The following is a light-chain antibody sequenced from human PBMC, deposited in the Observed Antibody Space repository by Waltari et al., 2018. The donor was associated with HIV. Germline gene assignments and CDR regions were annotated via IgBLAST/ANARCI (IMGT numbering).Light chain of an antibody. CDR3: MQGLQTPFT. Sequence: IVMTQFPLSLPVNPGEPASISCMSTQSLLHSNEYTYLSWFLQKPGQSPRLLISLGSNRTYVVPDRFIGGGSGTNVTLKSRRVEADEVGVYYCMQGLQTPFTLGPGTKVDI. CDR2: LGS. CDR1: QSLLHSNEYTY. V-gene: IGKV2-28*01. J-gene: IGKJ3*01.